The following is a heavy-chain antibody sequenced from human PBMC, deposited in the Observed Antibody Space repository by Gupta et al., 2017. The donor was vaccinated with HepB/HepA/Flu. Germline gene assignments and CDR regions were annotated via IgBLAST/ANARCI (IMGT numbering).Heavy chain of an antibody. J-gene: IGHJ6*03. CDR1: GYTFTSYG. Sequence: QVQLVQSGAEVKKPGASVKVSCKASGYTFTSYGISWVRQAPGQGLEWMGWISAYNGNTNYAQKLQGRVTMTTDTSTSTAYMELRSLRSDDTAVYYCARAGIDDIVVVPAVKSYYYYYYMDVWGKGTTVTASS. CDR3: ARAGIDDIVVVPAVKSYYYYYYMDV. V-gene: IGHV1-18*01. CDR2: ISAYNGNT. D-gene: IGHD2-2*01.